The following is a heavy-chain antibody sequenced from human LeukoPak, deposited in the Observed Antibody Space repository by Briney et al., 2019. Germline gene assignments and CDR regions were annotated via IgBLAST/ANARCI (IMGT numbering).Heavy chain of an antibody. V-gene: IGHV3-30*04. CDR3: ARGLHDRSWYGAH. CDR2: LPPDGSYQ. Sequence: GGALRLSCAASGFTFSDYTMQWVRQAPGKGLEWVALLPPDGSYQYYADSLKGRFTISRDNFKNALYLQMNSLRLEDTAVYYCARGLHDRSWYGAHWGQGTLLSVSS. J-gene: IGHJ4*02. D-gene: IGHD6-13*01. CDR1: GFTFSDYT.